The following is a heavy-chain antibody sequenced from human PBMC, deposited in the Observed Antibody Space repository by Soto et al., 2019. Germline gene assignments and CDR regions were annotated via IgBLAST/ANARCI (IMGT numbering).Heavy chain of an antibody. Sequence: QVQLVQSGDEVKKPGASVKVSCKASGYTFTSYDINWVRQATGQGLKGMGWMNLNSGNTGYAQKFKGRVTMTRNTAISTAYMELSSLRSEDTAVYYCARGNEHVWYYGDYVVEYYFAYWGQGTLVSVSS. CDR3: ARGNEHVWYYGDYVVEYYFAY. CDR1: GYTFTSYD. CDR2: MNLNSGNT. V-gene: IGHV1-8*01. D-gene: IGHD4-17*01. J-gene: IGHJ4*02.